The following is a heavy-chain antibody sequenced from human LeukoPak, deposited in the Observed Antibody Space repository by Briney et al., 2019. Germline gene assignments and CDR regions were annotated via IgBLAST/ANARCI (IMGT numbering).Heavy chain of an antibody. D-gene: IGHD5-18*01. Sequence: EASVKVSCKASGGTFSSYAISWVRQAPGQGLEWMGRIIPILGIANYAQKFQGRVTITADKSTSTAYMELSSLRSEDTAVYYCARERTAMTVFDYWGQGTLVTVSS. CDR3: ARERTAMTVFDY. J-gene: IGHJ4*02. V-gene: IGHV1-69*04. CDR1: GGTFSSYA. CDR2: IIPILGIA.